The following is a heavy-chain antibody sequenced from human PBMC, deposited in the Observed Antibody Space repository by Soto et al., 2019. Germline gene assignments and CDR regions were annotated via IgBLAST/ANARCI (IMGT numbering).Heavy chain of an antibody. D-gene: IGHD3-10*01. CDR2: IYYSGST. J-gene: IGHJ5*02. CDR3: ARSTQYLLWFGETGWFDP. Sequence: SETLSLTCTVSGGSISSYYWSWIRQPPGKGLEWIGYIYYSGSTNYNPSLKSRVTISVDTSKNQFSLKLSSVTAADTAVYYCARSTQYLLWFGETGWFDPWGQGTLVTVSS. V-gene: IGHV4-59*08. CDR1: GGSISSYY.